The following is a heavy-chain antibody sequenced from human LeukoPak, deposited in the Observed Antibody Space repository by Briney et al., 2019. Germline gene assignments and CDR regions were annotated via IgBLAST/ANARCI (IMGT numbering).Heavy chain of an antibody. CDR3: ARDLGLYYDSSGYPIDY. CDR2: INPRGGST. V-gene: IGHV1-46*01. J-gene: IGHJ4*02. D-gene: IGHD3-22*01. CDR1: GYTFTTYY. Sequence: ASVKVSCKASGYTFTTYYMHWVRQAPGQGLEWLGIINPRGGSTSYAQKFQGRVTMTRDTSTSTVYMELSSLRSEDTAVYYCARDLGLYYDSSGYPIDYWGQGTLVTVSS.